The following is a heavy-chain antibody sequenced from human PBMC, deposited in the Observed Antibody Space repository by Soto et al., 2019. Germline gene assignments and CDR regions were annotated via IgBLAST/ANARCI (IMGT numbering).Heavy chain of an antibody. CDR2: ISSSSSYT. CDR3: ARGRLGIAVADY. Sequence: PGGSLRLSCAASGFTFSDYYMSWIRQAPGKGLEWASYISSSSSYTNYADSVKGRFTIARDNAKNSLYLQMNSLRAEDTAVYYCARGRLGIAVADYWGQGTLVTVSS. CDR1: GFTFSDYY. V-gene: IGHV3-11*06. J-gene: IGHJ4*02. D-gene: IGHD6-19*01.